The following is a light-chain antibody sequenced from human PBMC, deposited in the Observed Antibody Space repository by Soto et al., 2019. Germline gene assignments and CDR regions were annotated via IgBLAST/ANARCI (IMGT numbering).Light chain of an antibody. Sequence: QSALTQPASVSGSPGQSITISCTGTSSDIGGYNYVSWYQQHPGKAPKLMIYDVSNRPSGVSNRFSGSKSGSTASLTISGLQAEDEADYYCSSYTSSSTVLFGGGTKLPVL. J-gene: IGLJ2*01. V-gene: IGLV2-14*01. CDR3: SSYTSSSTVL. CDR2: DVS. CDR1: SSDIGGYNY.